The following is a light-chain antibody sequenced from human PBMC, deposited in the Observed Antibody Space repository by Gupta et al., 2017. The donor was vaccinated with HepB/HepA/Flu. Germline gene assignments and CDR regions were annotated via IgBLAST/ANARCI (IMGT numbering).Light chain of an antibody. J-gene: IGKJ1*01. Sequence: DIKMTQSPSTLSASVGERDTIPCQASQDISDYLNWYQQKPGQAPKLLIYDASNLETGAPSRFSGSGSGAEYTVTISNLKPEDIATYYCQQYGKLPGTFGQGTKVEIK. CDR2: DAS. CDR1: QDISDY. V-gene: IGKV1-33*01. CDR3: QQYGKLPGT.